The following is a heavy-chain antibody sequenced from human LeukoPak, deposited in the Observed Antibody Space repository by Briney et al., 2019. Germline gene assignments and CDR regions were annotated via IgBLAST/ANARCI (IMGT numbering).Heavy chain of an antibody. CDR1: GYTFTSYV. CDR2: ISAGNGNT. J-gene: IGHJ4*02. Sequence: ASVKVSCKASGYTFTSYVMHWVRQAPGQRLEWMGWISAGNGNTKYSQKFQGRVTITRDTSASTAYMELSSLRSEDTAVYFCARGKTRGTLERLDYWGQGTLVTVSS. D-gene: IGHD1-1*01. CDR3: ARGKTRGTLERLDY. V-gene: IGHV1-3*01.